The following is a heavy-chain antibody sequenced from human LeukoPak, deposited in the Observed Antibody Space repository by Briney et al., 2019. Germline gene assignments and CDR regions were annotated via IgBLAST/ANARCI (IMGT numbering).Heavy chain of an antibody. D-gene: IGHD4-4*01. CDR3: ARGYYSNYVSWFDP. CDR2: IYHSGST. Sequence: SETLSLTCTVSGGSISSGGYSWSWIRQPPGKGLEWIGYIYHSGSTYYNPSLKSRVTISVDRSKNQFSLKLSSVTAADTAVYYCARGYYSNYVSWFDPWGQGTLVTVSS. CDR1: GGSISSGGYS. J-gene: IGHJ5*02. V-gene: IGHV4-30-2*01.